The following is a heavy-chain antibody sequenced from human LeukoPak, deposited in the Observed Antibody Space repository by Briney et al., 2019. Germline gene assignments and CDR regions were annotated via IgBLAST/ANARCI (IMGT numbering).Heavy chain of an antibody. J-gene: IGHJ4*02. Sequence: GGSLRLSCAASGFTFSSYWMSWVRQAPGKGLEWVANIKQDGSEKYYVDSVKGRFTISRDNAKNSLYLQMNSLRAEDTAVYYCARLRGYSYGYADYWGQGTLVTVSS. CDR3: ARLRGYSYGYADY. D-gene: IGHD5-18*01. V-gene: IGHV3-7*01. CDR2: IKQDGSEK. CDR1: GFTFSSYW.